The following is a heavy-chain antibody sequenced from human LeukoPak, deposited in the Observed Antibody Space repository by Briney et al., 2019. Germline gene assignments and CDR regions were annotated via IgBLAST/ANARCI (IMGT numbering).Heavy chain of an antibody. CDR2: ISAYNGNT. CDR1: GYTFTSYG. V-gene: IGHV1-18*04. J-gene: IGHJ4*02. Sequence: GASVKVSCKASGYTFTSYGISWVRQAPGQGLEGMGWISAYNGNTNYAQKLQGRVTMTTDTSTSTAYMELRSLRSDDTAVYYCARVSEDYGDRSEDYWGQGTLVTVSS. CDR3: ARVSEDYGDRSEDY. D-gene: IGHD4-17*01.